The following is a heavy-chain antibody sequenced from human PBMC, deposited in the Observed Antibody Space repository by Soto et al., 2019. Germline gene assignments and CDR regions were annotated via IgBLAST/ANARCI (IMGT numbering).Heavy chain of an antibody. V-gene: IGHV3-48*01. J-gene: IGHJ6*03. CDR3: ARGATDYGDSLYYYYYYMDV. CDR1: GFTFSSYS. Sequence: EVQLVESGGGLVQPGGSLRLSCAASGFTFSSYSMNWVRQAPGKGLEWVSYISSSSSTIYYADSVKGRFTISRDNAKNSLYLQMNSLRAEDTAVYYCARGATDYGDSLYYYYYYMDVWGKGTTVTVSS. CDR2: ISSSSSTI. D-gene: IGHD4-17*01.